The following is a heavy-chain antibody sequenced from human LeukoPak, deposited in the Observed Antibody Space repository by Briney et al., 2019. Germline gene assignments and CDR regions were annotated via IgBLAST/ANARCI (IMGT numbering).Heavy chain of an antibody. CDR1: GFTFSSYE. D-gene: IGHD6-19*01. CDR2: SSYSGSII. Sequence: GGSLRLSCAASGFTFSSYEMNWVRQAPGKGLEWVAYSSYSGSIIYYADSVKGRFTISRDNAKNSLYLQMNSLRAEDTAVYYCARDTEGEAVAANFDYWGQGTLVTVSS. CDR3: ARDTEGEAVAANFDY. J-gene: IGHJ4*02. V-gene: IGHV3-48*03.